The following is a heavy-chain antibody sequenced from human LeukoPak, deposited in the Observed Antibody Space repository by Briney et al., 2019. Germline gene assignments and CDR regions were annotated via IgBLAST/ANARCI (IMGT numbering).Heavy chain of an antibody. J-gene: IGHJ4*02. V-gene: IGHV4-59*01. D-gene: IGHD3-22*01. CDR1: GRSISGLY. Sequence: SEPLSLTCTVSGRSISGLYWRWIWTPPGKGVVWLWFIFYSGTTNYNPPLKSRDPITVHTSKTKFSLNVRSVPCAHTAVYHCARGGWKKFDYWGQGTLVSVSS. CDR3: ARGGWKKFDY. CDR2: IFYSGTT.